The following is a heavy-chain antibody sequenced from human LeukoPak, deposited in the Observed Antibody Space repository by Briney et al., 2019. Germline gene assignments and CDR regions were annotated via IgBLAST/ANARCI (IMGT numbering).Heavy chain of an antibody. Sequence: SETPSLTCTVSGGSISSYYWSWIRQPPGKGLEWIGYIYYSGSTNYNPSLKSRVTISVDTSKNQFSLKLSSVTAADTAVYYCARHRITLEYYYGSGTHPWYFDYWGQGTLVTVSS. D-gene: IGHD3-10*01. CDR3: ARHRITLEYYYGSGTHPWYFDY. V-gene: IGHV4-59*08. CDR1: GGSISSYY. CDR2: IYYSGST. J-gene: IGHJ4*02.